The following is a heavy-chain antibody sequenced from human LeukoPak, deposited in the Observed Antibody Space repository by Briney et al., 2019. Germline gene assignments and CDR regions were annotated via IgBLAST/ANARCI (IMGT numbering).Heavy chain of an antibody. CDR3: ARDYSSSFDY. CDR1: GYTFTSYG. J-gene: IGHJ4*02. Sequence: GASVKVSCKTSGYTFTSYGISWVRQAPGQGLEWVGWISAYNGNTNYAQKLQDRVTMTTDTSTSTAYMELSSLRSEDTAVYYCARDYSSSFDYWGQGTLVTVSS. V-gene: IGHV1-18*01. D-gene: IGHD6-6*01. CDR2: ISAYNGNT.